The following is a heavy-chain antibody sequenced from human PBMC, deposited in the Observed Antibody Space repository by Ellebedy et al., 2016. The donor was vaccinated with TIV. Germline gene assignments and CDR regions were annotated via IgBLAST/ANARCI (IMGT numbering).Heavy chain of an antibody. J-gene: IGHJ4*02. CDR1: GYTFTSYA. V-gene: IGHV1-3*01. Sequence: AASVKVSCKASGYTFTSYAMHWVRQAPGQSLEWMGWINAGNGNTKYSQKFQGRVTITRDTSASTAYMELSSLRSEDTAVYYCARDIRATVGAGVFDYWGQGTLVTVSS. CDR3: ARDIRATVGAGVFDY. CDR2: INAGNGNT. D-gene: IGHD4-23*01.